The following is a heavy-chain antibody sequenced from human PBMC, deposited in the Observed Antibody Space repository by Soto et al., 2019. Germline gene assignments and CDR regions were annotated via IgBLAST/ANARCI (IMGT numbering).Heavy chain of an antibody. CDR2: FDPEDGET. Sequence: ASVKVSSKVSGYTLTELSMHWVRQAPGKGLEWMGGFDPEDGETIYAQKFQGRVTMTEDTSTDTAYMELSSLRSEDTAVYYCARVMSSSSLMDVWGKGTTVTVSS. V-gene: IGHV1-24*01. CDR1: GYTLTELS. J-gene: IGHJ6*04. CDR3: ARVMSSSSLMDV. D-gene: IGHD2-2*01.